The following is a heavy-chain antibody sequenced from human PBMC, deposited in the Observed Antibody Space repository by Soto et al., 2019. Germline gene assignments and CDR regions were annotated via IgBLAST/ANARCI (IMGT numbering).Heavy chain of an antibody. J-gene: IGHJ5*02. CDR3: EREGFRDLSWWFDP. Sequence: PSETLSLTCTVSGGSISSYYWRWIRQPPGKGLEWIGYIYYSGSTNYNPSLKSRVTISVDTSKNQFSLKLSSVTAADTAVYYCEREGFRDLSWWFDPWGKGNLVTVS. D-gene: IGHD3-10*01. V-gene: IGHV4-59*01. CDR2: IYYSGST. CDR1: GGSISSYY.